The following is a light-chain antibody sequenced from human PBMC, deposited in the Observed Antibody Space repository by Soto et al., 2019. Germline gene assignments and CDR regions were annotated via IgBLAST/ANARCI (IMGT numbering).Light chain of an antibody. V-gene: IGKV1-5*03. CDR1: QSISSW. CDR2: KAS. Sequence: DIQMTQSPSTLSASVGDRVTITCRASQSISSWLAWYQQKPGKAPKLLIYKASSLESGVPSRFSGGGSGTEFTLTISSLQPDDFEPYYCQQYNSYPITFGQGTRLEIK. J-gene: IGKJ5*01. CDR3: QQYNSYPIT.